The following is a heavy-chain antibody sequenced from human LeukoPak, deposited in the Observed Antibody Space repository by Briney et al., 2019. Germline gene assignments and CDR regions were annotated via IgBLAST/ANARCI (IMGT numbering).Heavy chain of an antibody. CDR1: GGSISSYY. CDR2: IYYNGNT. D-gene: IGHD6-13*01. Sequence: SETLSLTCTVSGGSISSYYWTWIGQAPMKGLEWIGYIYYNGNTNYNPSLNSRVTISLDTSRSQFSLKLSSVTVADTAVYYCARRARATAGGDYFDCWGHGILVSVSS. V-gene: IGHV4-59*08. J-gene: IGHJ4*01. CDR3: ARRARATAGGDYFDC.